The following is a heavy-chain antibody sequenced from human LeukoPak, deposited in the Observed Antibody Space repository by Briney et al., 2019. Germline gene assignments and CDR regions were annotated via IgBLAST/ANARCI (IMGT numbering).Heavy chain of an antibody. CDR1: GFTFSSYG. Sequence: PGRSLRLSCAASGFTFSSYGMHWVRQAPGKGLEWVAVISYDGSNKYYAGSVKGQFTISRDNSKNTLYLQMNSLRAEDTAVYYCAKDSYYGSGSYYLDYWGQGTLVTVSS. CDR2: ISYDGSNK. D-gene: IGHD3-10*01. CDR3: AKDSYYGSGSYYLDY. V-gene: IGHV3-30*18. J-gene: IGHJ4*02.